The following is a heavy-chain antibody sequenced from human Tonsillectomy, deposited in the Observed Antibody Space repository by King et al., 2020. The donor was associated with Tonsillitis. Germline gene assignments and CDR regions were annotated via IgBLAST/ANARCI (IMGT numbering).Heavy chain of an antibody. CDR3: TEHEGVCSGGSCYPARNYY. CDR2: IIPILGIA. D-gene: IGHD2-15*01. V-gene: IGHV1-69*09. Sequence: VQLVESGAEVKKPGSSVKVSCKASGGTFSSYAISWVRQAPGQGLEWMGRIIPILGIANYAQKLQGRVTITADKSTSTAYMELSSLRSEDTAVYYCTEHEGVCSGGSCYPARNYYWGQGTLVTVSS. J-gene: IGHJ4*02. CDR1: GGTFSSYA.